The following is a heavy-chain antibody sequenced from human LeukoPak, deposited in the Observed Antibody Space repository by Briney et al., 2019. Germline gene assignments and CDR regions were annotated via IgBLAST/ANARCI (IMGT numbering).Heavy chain of an antibody. V-gene: IGHV3-30-3*01. CDR1: GFTFSSYA. CDR3: ARGSGPAAAAFDY. Sequence: PGRSLRLSCAASGFTFSSYAMHWVRQAPGKGLEWVALISYDGSSKYYADSVKGRFTISRDNSKNTLYLQMNSLRAEDTAVYYCARGSGPAAAAFDYWGQGTLVTVSS. D-gene: IGHD2-2*01. J-gene: IGHJ4*02. CDR2: ISYDGSSK.